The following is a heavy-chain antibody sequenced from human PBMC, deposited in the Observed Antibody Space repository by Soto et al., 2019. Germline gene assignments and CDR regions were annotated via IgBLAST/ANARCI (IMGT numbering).Heavy chain of an antibody. CDR3: AAHLKTTVTAYWYFDL. J-gene: IGHJ2*01. V-gene: IGHV4-34*01. CDR1: GGSFSGYY. D-gene: IGHD4-17*01. CDR2: INHSGST. Sequence: TSETLSLTCAVYGGSFSGYYWSWIRQPPGKGLEWIGEINHSGSTDFNPSLKSRVSISVDTSMKQFSLKLSSVTAADTAVYYCAAHLKTTVTAYWYFDLWGRGTLVTVSS.